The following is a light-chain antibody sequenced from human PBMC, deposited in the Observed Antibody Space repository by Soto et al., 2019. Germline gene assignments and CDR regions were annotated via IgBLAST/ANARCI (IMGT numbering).Light chain of an antibody. CDR2: GAS. Sequence: EIMTTQSPATLSVSPGGRATLSCRASQSVNSNLAWYQQKPGQAPRLLIHGASTRATGIPARFSGSGSGTEFTLTISSLQSEDFVTYYCQQYTDWPPYTFGQGTKVDIK. CDR3: QQYTDWPPYT. V-gene: IGKV3-15*01. CDR1: QSVNSN. J-gene: IGKJ2*01.